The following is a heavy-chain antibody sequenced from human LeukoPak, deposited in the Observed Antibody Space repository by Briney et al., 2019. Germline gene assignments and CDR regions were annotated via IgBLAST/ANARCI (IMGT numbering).Heavy chain of an antibody. D-gene: IGHD6-19*01. CDR1: GFTFSSYW. J-gene: IGHJ6*03. CDR2: INSDGSST. V-gene: IGHV3-74*01. CDR3: AKTLAGTITDYYYYYMDV. Sequence: GGSLRLSCAASGFTFSSYWMHWVRQAPGKGLVWVSRINSDGSSTSYADSVKGRFTISRDNAKNTLYLQMNSLRAEDTAVYYCAKTLAGTITDYYYYYMDVWGKGTTVTVSS.